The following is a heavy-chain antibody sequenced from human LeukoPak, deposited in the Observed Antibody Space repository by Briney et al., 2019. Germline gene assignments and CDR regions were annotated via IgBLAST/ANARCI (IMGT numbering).Heavy chain of an antibody. V-gene: IGHV3-30-3*01. CDR2: ISYDGSNK. CDR1: GFTFSSYA. Sequence: PGGSLRLSCAASGFTFSSYAMHWVRQAPGKGLEWVAVISYDGSNKYYADSVKGRFTNSRDNSKNTLYLQMNSLRAEDTAVYYCARELGYYYGMDVWGQGTTVTVSS. D-gene: IGHD3-16*01. CDR3: ARELGYYYGMDV. J-gene: IGHJ6*02.